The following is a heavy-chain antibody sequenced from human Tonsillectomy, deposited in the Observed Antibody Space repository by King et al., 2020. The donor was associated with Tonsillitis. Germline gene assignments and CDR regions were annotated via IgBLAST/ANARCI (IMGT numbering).Heavy chain of an antibody. CDR2: ISYDSSSI. D-gene: IGHD1-26*01. Sequence: VQLVESGGGVVQPGRSLRLSCVVSGITFNTYTMHWFRRSPGKGLEWVALISYDSSSIYYADSVRGRFTTSRDNSKNTLYLEMNSLRVEDTGRYFCARGGSYFEYWAQGTLVTVSS. CDR3: ARGGSYFEY. J-gene: IGHJ4*02. CDR1: GITFNTYT. V-gene: IGHV3-30-3*01.